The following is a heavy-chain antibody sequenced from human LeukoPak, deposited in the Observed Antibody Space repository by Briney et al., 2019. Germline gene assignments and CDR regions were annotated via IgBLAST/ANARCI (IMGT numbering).Heavy chain of an antibody. Sequence: GGSLRLSCAASGFTFSSYSMNWVRQAPGKGLEWVSSISSSSSYIYYADSVKGRSTISRDNAKNSLYLQMNSLRAEDTAVYYCARDPYSSSSYYFDYWGQGTLLTVSS. D-gene: IGHD6-6*01. V-gene: IGHV3-21*01. CDR2: ISSSSSYI. CDR1: GFTFSSYS. J-gene: IGHJ4*02. CDR3: ARDPYSSSSYYFDY.